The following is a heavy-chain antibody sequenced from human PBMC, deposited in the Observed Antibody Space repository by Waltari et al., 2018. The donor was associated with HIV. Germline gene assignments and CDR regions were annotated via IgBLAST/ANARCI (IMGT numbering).Heavy chain of an antibody. V-gene: IGHV4-31*11. CDR2: INNHGTT. J-gene: IGHJ4*02. CDR1: GVSINAGGYY. D-gene: IGHD7-27*01. Sequence: QVQLQESGPGLVKPSQTLSLSCVVSGVSINAGGYYWSGLRQHPGAGLEWMAHINNHGTTYYNPSLKSRGTISLVTSGHQFSLKLSSVTAADTAVYYCARGRKGFLGIEDFDYWGQGTLVTVSS. CDR3: ARGRKGFLGIEDFDY.